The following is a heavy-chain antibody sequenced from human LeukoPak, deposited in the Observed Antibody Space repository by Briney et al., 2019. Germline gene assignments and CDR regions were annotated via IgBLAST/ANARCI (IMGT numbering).Heavy chain of an antibody. D-gene: IGHD6-13*01. J-gene: IGHJ3*02. V-gene: IGHV4-59*01. CDR3: ARDPYSSWDAFHI. Sequence: SETLSLTCTVSGGSISSYYWSWIRQPPGKGLEWIGYIYYSGSTNYNPSLKSRVTISVDTSKNQFSLKLSSVTAADTAVYYCARDPYSSWDAFHIWGQGTVVTVSS. CDR1: GGSISSYY. CDR2: IYYSGST.